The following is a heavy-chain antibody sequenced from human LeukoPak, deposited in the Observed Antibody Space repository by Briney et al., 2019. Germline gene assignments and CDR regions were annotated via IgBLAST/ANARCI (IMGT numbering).Heavy chain of an antibody. CDR1: GYTFTGYN. Sequence: ASVKVSCKASGYTFTGYNMHWVRQAPGQGLEWMGWINPNSGATLYAQKFQGRVTMTRDTSINTAYMEPSSLRSDDTAVYYCTRAKRVIFDYWDQGTLVTVSS. V-gene: IGHV1-2*02. J-gene: IGHJ4*02. D-gene: IGHD1-1*01. CDR3: TRAKRVIFDY. CDR2: INPNSGAT.